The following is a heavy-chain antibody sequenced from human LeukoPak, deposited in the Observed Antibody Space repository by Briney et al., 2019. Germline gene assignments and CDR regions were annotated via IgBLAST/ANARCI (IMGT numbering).Heavy chain of an antibody. CDR2: IYPGDSDT. CDR3: ARPLTILRGVVTSSDF. CDR1: GYTFTNYW. V-gene: IGHV5-51*01. J-gene: IGHJ4*02. Sequence: GESLKIFCKGSGYTFTNYWIGWVRQMPGKGLEWMGIIYPGDSDTRYSPSFQGQVTISADKSISTAYLQWSSLKASGTAMYYCARPLTILRGVVTSSDFWGQGTLVTVSS. D-gene: IGHD3-10*01.